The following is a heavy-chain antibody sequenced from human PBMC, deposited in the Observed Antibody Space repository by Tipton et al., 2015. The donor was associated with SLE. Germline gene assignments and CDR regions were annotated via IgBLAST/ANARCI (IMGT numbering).Heavy chain of an antibody. V-gene: IGHV4-31*03. D-gene: IGHD2-2*01. Sequence: TLSLTCTVSGGSISRSYYYWSWIRQPPGKGLEWIGNIYYGGGTYYNPSLESRVTISLDTSKNQFSLKLNSVTAADTAVYYCARSTDQNWFDPWGQGTLVTVSS. CDR3: ARSTDQNWFDP. CDR2: IYYGGGT. J-gene: IGHJ5*02. CDR1: GGSISRSYYY.